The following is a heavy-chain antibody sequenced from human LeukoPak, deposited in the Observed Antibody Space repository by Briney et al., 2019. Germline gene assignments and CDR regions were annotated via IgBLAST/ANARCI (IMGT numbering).Heavy chain of an antibody. D-gene: IGHD6-25*01. V-gene: IGHV3-20*04. CDR3: ARVHLSPSGNYFDY. Sequence: GGSLRLSCAASGFTFADYGMSWVRQAPGKGLELVSGINWNGGSTGYADSVKGRFTISRDNAKNSLYLQMNSLRAEDTAVYYCARVHLSPSGNYFDYWGQGTLVTVSS. J-gene: IGHJ4*02. CDR1: GFTFADYG. CDR2: INWNGGST.